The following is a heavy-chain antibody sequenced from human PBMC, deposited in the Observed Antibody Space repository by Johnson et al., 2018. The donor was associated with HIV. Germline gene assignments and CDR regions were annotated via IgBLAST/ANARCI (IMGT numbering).Heavy chain of an antibody. CDR1: GFTFSRYA. CDR3: ARLEELLRAFDI. D-gene: IGHD1-26*01. CDR2: ISSNGGST. Sequence: EVQLVESGGGLVQPGGSLRLSCVASGFTFSRYAIHWVRQAPGKGLEYVSGISSNGGSTYYADSVKGRFTISRDNSKNTLYLQMNSLRAEDTAVYYCARLEELLRAFDIWGQGTMVTVSS. V-gene: IGHV3-64*07. J-gene: IGHJ3*02.